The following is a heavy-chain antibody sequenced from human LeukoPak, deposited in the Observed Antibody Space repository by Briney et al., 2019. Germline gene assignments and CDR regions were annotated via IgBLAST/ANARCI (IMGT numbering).Heavy chain of an antibody. V-gene: IGHV4-61*01. J-gene: IGHJ4*02. CDR2: MSPSGTT. CDR3: ARGQDDRSGTFDY. D-gene: IGHD3-22*01. Sequence: PSGTLSLSCTVSGDSVSSGNYYLSWIRQPPGTGLDWITYMSPSGTTKYNPSLKSRVTTSVDTSRTQFSLRLSSVTAADTAVYYCARGQDDRSGTFDYWGQGIRVTVSS. CDR1: GDSVSSGNYY.